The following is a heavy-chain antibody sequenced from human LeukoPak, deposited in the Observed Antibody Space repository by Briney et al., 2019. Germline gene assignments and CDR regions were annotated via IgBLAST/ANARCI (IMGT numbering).Heavy chain of an antibody. CDR2: INQDGGEI. D-gene: IGHD3-10*01. J-gene: IGHJ5*02. CDR1: GFTFSSSW. CDR3: VRAHHPGGWFDP. Sequence: GGSLRLSCAASGFTFSSSWMTWVRQAPGKGLEWVASINQDGGEIHYVVSVKGRFTISRDNAKNSLYLQMNSLTAEDTAVHYCVRAHHPGGWFDPWGQGTLVTVSS. V-gene: IGHV3-7*04.